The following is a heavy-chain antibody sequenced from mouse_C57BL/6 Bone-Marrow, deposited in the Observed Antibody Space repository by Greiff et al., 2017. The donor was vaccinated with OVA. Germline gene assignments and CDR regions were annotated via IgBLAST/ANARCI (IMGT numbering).Heavy chain of an antibody. J-gene: IGHJ3*01. Sequence: QVQLQQPGAELVKPGASVKLSCKASGYTFTSYWMQWVNQRPGQGLEWIGEIDPSDSYTNYNQKFKGKATLTVDTSSSTAYMQLSSLTSEDSAVYYCARERDYGYIWFAYWGQGTLVTVSA. CDR3: ARERDYGYIWFAY. CDR1: GYTFTSYW. CDR2: IDPSDSYT. V-gene: IGHV1-50*01. D-gene: IGHD2-2*01.